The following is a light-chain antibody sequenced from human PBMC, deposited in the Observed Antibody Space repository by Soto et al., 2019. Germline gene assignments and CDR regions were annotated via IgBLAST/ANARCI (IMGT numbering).Light chain of an antibody. V-gene: IGLV2-23*01. CDR3: FSFTAATTADV. CDR1: RNDVGNYNL. CDR2: EDS. J-gene: IGLJ1*01. Sequence: SVLTQPASVSGSPGQSITVSCTGSRNDVGNYNLVSWYQQSPGKAPKLLIYEDSKRPSGVSNRFSGSKSGDTASLTISGLQTEDEADYYCFSFTAATTADVYATGTKGTVL.